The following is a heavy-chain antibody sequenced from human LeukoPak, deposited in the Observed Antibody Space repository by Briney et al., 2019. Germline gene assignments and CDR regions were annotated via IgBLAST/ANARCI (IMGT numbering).Heavy chain of an antibody. CDR3: ARGGARDIWYFAY. D-gene: IGHD2-21*01. V-gene: IGHV3-30*02. CDR2: VRYDGRDK. J-gene: IGHJ4*02. Sequence: GGSLRLSCEVSGFTFSAYGIHWVRQSPGKGLDGVAFVRYDGRDKFYADSVKGRFIVSKDNSRTTLQLQMNSLRSEDTAVYFCARGGARDIWYFAYWGQGIRVTVSS. CDR1: GFTFSAYG.